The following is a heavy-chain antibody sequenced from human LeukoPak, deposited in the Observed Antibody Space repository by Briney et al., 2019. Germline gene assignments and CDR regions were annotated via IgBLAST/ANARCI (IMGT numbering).Heavy chain of an antibody. CDR3: ARGVYVVPAAIQTPYYYYMDV. CDR2: IYTSGST. Sequence: SETLSLTCTFSGGSISSYYWSWIRQPAGKGLEWIGRIYTSGSTNYNPSLKSRVTMSVDTSKNQFSLKLSSVTAADTAVYYCARGVYVVPAAIQTPYYYYMDVWGKGTTVTISS. D-gene: IGHD2-2*01. CDR1: GGSISSYY. J-gene: IGHJ6*03. V-gene: IGHV4-4*07.